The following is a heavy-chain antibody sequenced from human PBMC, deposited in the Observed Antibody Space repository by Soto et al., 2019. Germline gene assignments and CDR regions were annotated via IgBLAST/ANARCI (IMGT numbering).Heavy chain of an antibody. J-gene: IGHJ4*02. Sequence: PGGSLRLSCVVSGFTFSSYSLNWVRQAPGRGLEWVSYISSSSTTIYYADSVKGRFTISRDNAKNSLHLQMNSLRAEDTAVYYRARDQLTAAAGTFDYWGQGTLVTVSS. D-gene: IGHD6-13*01. V-gene: IGHV3-48*01. CDR1: GFTFSSYS. CDR3: ARDQLTAAAGTFDY. CDR2: ISSSSTTI.